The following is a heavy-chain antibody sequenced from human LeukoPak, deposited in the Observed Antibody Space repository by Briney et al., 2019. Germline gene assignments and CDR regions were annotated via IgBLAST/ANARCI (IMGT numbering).Heavy chain of an antibody. CDR2: IYHSGST. J-gene: IGHJ4*02. CDR3: AREECSGGSCYSFDY. CDR1: GGSISSSNW. Sequence: PSGTLSLTCAVSGGSISSSNWWSWVRQPPGKGLEWIGEIYHSGSTNYNPSLKSRVTISVDTSKNQFSLKLSSVTAADTAVYYCAREECSGGSCYSFDYWGQGTLVTVSS. D-gene: IGHD2-15*01. V-gene: IGHV4-4*02.